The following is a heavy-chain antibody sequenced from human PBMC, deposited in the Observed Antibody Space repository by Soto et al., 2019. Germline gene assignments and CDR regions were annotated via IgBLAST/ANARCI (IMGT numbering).Heavy chain of an antibody. CDR3: AKDPSDYYGSGRAFFDY. J-gene: IGHJ4*02. D-gene: IGHD3-10*01. Sequence: GGSLRLSCAASGFTFSSYAMSWVRQAPGKGLEWVSAISGSGGSTHYADSVKGRFTISRDNSKNTLYLQMNSLRAEDTAVYYCAKDPSDYYGSGRAFFDYWGQGTLVTVSS. CDR1: GFTFSSYA. CDR2: ISGSGGST. V-gene: IGHV3-23*01.